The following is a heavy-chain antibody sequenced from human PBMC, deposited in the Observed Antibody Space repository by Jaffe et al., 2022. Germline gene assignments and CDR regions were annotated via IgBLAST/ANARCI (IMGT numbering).Heavy chain of an antibody. Sequence: QVQLQESGPGLVKPSETLSLTCAVSGYSISSGYYWGWIRQPPGKGLEWIGSIYHSGSTYYNPSLKSRVTISVDTSKNQFSLKLSSVTAADTAVYYCARDWLSPIPTYDYGDYWLFDYWGQGTLVTVSS. CDR1: GYSISSGYY. D-gene: IGHD4-17*01. CDR2: IYHSGST. V-gene: IGHV4-38-2*02. J-gene: IGHJ4*02. CDR3: ARDWLSPIPTYDYGDYWLFDY.